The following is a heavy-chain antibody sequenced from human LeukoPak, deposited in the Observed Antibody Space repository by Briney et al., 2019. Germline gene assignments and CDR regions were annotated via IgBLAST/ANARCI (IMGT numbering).Heavy chain of an antibody. CDR2: TYYSGST. CDR1: GGFISSSSYY. V-gene: IGHV4-39*01. J-gene: IGHJ1*01. CDR3: ARRRYYDSTGYLE. Sequence: SETLSLTCTISGGFISSSSYYWGWIRQPPGKGLEWIGDTYYSGSTYYNPALKSRVSMSIDTSKNQFSLELRSVAAADTALYHCARRRYYDSTGYLEWGQGTLVTVTS. D-gene: IGHD3-22*01.